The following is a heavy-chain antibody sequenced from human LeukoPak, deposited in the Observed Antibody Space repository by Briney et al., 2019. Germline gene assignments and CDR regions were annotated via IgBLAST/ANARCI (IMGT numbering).Heavy chain of an antibody. CDR2: IYHSGST. J-gene: IGHJ6*03. CDR1: GGSISSSNW. D-gene: IGHD3-10*01. Sequence: SETLSLTCTVSGGSISSSNWWSWVRQPPGKGLEWIGEIYHSGSTNYNPSLKSRVTMSVDTSKNQFSLKLSSVTAADTAVYYCARDLYGSGSYAYYYYYYYMDVWGKGTTVTISS. CDR3: ARDLYGSGSYAYYYYYYYMDV. V-gene: IGHV4-4*02.